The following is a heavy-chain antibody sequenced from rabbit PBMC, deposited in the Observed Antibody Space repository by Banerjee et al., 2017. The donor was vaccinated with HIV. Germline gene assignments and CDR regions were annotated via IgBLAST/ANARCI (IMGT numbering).Heavy chain of an antibody. CDR2: IYTGSSGST. CDR3: ARDPASSRGL. V-gene: IGHV1S45*01. D-gene: IGHD1-1*01. Sequence: QEQLEESGGDLVKPGASLTLTCTASGLDFSSSYWICWVRQAPGKGLEWIACIYTGSSGSTYYASWAKGRFTISKTSSTTVTLQMTSLTAADTATYFCARDPASSRGLWGQGTLVTVS. CDR1: GLDFSSSYW. J-gene: IGHJ4*01.